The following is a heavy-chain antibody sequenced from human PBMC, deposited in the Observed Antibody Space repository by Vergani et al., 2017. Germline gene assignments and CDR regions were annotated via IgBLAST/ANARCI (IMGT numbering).Heavy chain of an antibody. V-gene: IGHV1-24*01. CDR3: ATEPVTYYYDSSGYDYAFDI. J-gene: IGHJ3*02. D-gene: IGHD3-22*01. CDR1: GYTLTELS. Sequence: QVQLVQSGAEVKKPGASVKVSCKVSGYTLTELSMHWVRQAPGKGLEWMGGFEPEDGETIYAQKFQGRVTMTEDTSTDTAYMELSSLRSEDTAVYYCATEPVTYYYDSSGYDYAFDIWGQGTMVTVSS. CDR2: FEPEDGET.